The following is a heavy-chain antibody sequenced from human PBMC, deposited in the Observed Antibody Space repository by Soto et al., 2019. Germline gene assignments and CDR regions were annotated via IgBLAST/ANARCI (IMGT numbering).Heavy chain of an antibody. CDR3: ARSKEMSTTGDFGY. Sequence: PSETLSLTCTVSGGAISSSSYYWGWIRQPPGKGLGWIVSIYYSGSTYYSASLKRRVAISVETCKRRLSLKLSSVTAADTSVDYCARSKEMSTTGDFGYWGQGTLVTGSS. D-gene: IGHD1-1*01. V-gene: IGHV4-39*01. CDR1: GGAISSSSYY. CDR2: IYYSGST. J-gene: IGHJ4*02.